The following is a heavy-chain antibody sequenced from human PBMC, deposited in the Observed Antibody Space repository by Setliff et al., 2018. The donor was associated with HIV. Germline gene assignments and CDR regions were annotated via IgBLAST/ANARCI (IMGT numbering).Heavy chain of an antibody. J-gene: IGHJ4*02. V-gene: IGHV4-39*02. CDR1: GGSISSSSYY. Sequence: PSETLSLTCTVSGGSISSSSYYWGWIRQPPGKGLEWIGSIYYSGSTYYNPSLKSRVTISVDTSKNQFSLRAEDTAVYYCARERLRFLEWLPLDYWGQGTLVTVSS. CDR2: IYYSGST. D-gene: IGHD3-3*01. CDR3: ARERLRFLEWLPLDY.